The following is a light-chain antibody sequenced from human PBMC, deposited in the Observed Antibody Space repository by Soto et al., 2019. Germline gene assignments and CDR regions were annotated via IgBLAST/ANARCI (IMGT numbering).Light chain of an antibody. J-gene: IGLJ2*01. CDR3: QSYDGSLSGHVV. CDR1: SSNIGAGYD. CDR2: SNN. V-gene: IGLV1-40*01. Sequence: QSVLTQPPSVSGAPGQRVTISCTGSSSNIGAGYDVHWYQQLPRTAPKLLIYSNNNRPSGVPDRFSGSRSGTSASLAITGLQPEDEADYYCQSYDGSLSGHVVFGGGTKLTVL.